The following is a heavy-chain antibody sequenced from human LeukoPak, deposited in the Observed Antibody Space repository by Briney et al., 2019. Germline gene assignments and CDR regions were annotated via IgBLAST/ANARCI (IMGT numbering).Heavy chain of an antibody. J-gene: IGHJ4*02. CDR1: GFDFSSNW. V-gene: IGHV3-74*01. D-gene: IGHD3-3*01. CDR3: AKDHYWSIDY. Sequence: SGGSLRLSCAASGFDFSSNWMHWVRHAPGQGLVWVSRIKGDGISTNYADSVKGQFTISRDIAKNTLYLQMNSLRAEDTGVYYCAKDHYWSIDYWGRGTLVTVSS. CDR2: IKGDGIST.